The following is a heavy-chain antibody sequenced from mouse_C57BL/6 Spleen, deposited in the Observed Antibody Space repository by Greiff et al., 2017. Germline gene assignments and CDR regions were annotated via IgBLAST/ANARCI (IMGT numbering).Heavy chain of an antibody. Sequence: EVQLVESEGGLVQPGSSMKLSCTASGFTFSDYYMAWVRQVPEKGLEWVANINYDGSSTYYLDSLKSRFIISRDNAKNILYLQMSSLKSEDTATYYCAREGPYGRFDDWGQGTTLTVSS. D-gene: IGHD1-1*01. CDR2: INYDGSST. J-gene: IGHJ2*01. V-gene: IGHV5-16*01. CDR3: AREGPYGRFDD. CDR1: GFTFSDYY.